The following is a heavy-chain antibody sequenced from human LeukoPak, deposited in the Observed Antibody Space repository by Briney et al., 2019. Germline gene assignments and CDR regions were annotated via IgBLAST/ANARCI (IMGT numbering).Heavy chain of an antibody. CDR1: GFTFSSYW. CDR3: AKDRSRYDFWSGPGDYYFDY. V-gene: IGHV3-30*02. J-gene: IGHJ4*02. D-gene: IGHD3-3*01. CDR2: IRYDGSNK. Sequence: GGSLRLSCAASGFTFSSYWMSWVRQAPGKGLEWVAFIRYDGSNKYYADSVKGRFTISRDNSKNTLYLQMNSLRAEDTAVYYCAKDRSRYDFWSGPGDYYFDYWGQGTLVTVSS.